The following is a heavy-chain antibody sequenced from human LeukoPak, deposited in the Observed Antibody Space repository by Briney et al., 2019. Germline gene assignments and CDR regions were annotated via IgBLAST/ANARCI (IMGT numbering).Heavy chain of an antibody. V-gene: IGHV1-18*01. CDR2: ISAYNGNT. D-gene: IGHD6-13*01. J-gene: IGHJ5*02. Sequence: ASVKVSCKASGYTFTSYGISWVRQAPGQGLEWMGWISAYNGNTNYAQKFQGRVTITADKSTSTAYMELSSLRSEDTAVYYCARDNFDRIAAPGYKYNWFDPWGQGTLVTVSS. CDR3: ARDNFDRIAAPGYKYNWFDP. CDR1: GYTFTSYG.